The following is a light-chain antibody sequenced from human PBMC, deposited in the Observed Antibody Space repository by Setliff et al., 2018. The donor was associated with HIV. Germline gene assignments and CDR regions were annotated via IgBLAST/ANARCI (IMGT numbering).Light chain of an antibody. CDR3: SSYTSSSTLV. V-gene: IGLV2-14*01. CDR2: DVS. J-gene: IGLJ2*01. CDR1: SSDVGGYNY. Sequence: QSVLTQPASVSGSPGQSITISCTGTSSDVGGYNYVSWYQQHPGKAPKLMIYDVSKRPSGVSSRFSGSKSGNTASLTISGLQAEDEADYSCSSYTSSSTLVFGGGTKSPS.